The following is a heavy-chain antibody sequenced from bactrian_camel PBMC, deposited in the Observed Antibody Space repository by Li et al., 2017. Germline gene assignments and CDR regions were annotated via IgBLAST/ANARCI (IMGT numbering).Heavy chain of an antibody. V-gene: IGHV3S53*01. CDR2: NDPYGTT. D-gene: IGHD5*01. Sequence: HVQLVESGGGSVEAGGSLELSCSFSKTAPSICMGWFRQAPGKEREGVAANDPYGTTTYADSVKGRFTISRDNAKNTYYLEMNSLKSEDTALYYCAAASTGWFGFWNYWGKGTQVTVS. CDR1: KTAPSIC. J-gene: IGHJ4*01. CDR3: AAASTGWFGFWNY.